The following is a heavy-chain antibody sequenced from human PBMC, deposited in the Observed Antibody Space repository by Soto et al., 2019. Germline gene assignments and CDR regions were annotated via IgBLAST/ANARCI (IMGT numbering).Heavy chain of an antibody. V-gene: IGHV1-69*13. J-gene: IGHJ5*02. Sequence: SVKVSCKASGVTFTSYAISWVRQAPAQGREWMGRIIPIFATANYAQKFQGRVTITADESTSTAYMELSSLRSEDTAVYYCARDGSTNWFDPWGQGTLVTVSS. CDR3: ARDGSTNWFDP. CDR1: GVTFTSYA. CDR2: IIPIFATA.